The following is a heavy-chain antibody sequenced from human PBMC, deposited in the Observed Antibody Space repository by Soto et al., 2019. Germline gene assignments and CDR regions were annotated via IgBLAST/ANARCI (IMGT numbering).Heavy chain of an antibody. V-gene: IGHV3-23*01. Sequence: GGSLRLSCAASGFTFSSYAMSWVRQAPGKGLEWVSAISGSGGSTYYADSVKGRFTISRDNSKNTLYLQMNSLRAEDTAVYYCAKERVGGSKIPDAFDIWGQGTMVTVSS. CDR2: ISGSGGST. CDR3: AKERVGGSKIPDAFDI. D-gene: IGHD1-26*01. J-gene: IGHJ3*02. CDR1: GFTFSSYA.